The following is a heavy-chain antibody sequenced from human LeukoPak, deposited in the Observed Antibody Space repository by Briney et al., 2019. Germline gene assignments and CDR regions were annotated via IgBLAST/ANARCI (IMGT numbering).Heavy chain of an antibody. V-gene: IGHV3-23*01. CDR2: IIGNGGAV. D-gene: IGHD4-17*01. Sequence: PGGSLRLSCAASGFTFSIYAMNWVRQAPGKGLEWVSLIIGNGGAVYYADSVKGRFTISRDNSKSTLYLQMNNLRVEDTAIYYCAKDLDYAVYYYGMDVWGQGTTVTVSS. J-gene: IGHJ6*02. CDR1: GFTFSIYA. CDR3: AKDLDYAVYYYGMDV.